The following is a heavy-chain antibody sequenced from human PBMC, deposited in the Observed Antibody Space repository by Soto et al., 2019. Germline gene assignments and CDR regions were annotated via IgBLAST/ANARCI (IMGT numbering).Heavy chain of an antibody. Sequence: QVTLKESGPVLVKPTETLTLTCTVSGFSLSNARMGVSWIRQPPGKALEWLAHIFSNDEKSYSTSLKSRLTISLDCSTXQVVLTMTNMDPVDTATYYCARTVLYGDYVEVIDYWGQGTLVTVSS. CDR1: GFSLSNARMG. J-gene: IGHJ4*02. CDR2: IFSNDEK. V-gene: IGHV2-26*01. CDR3: ARTVLYGDYVEVIDY. D-gene: IGHD4-17*01.